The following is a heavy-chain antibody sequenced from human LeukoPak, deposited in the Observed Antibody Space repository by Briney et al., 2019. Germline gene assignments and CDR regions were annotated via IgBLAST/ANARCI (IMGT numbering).Heavy chain of an antibody. V-gene: IGHV4-31*03. CDR3: ARRSSAVTFDY. CDR2: IFYSGST. J-gene: IGHJ4*02. D-gene: IGHD4-17*01. CDR1: GASISSGGYY. Sequence: SETLSLTCTVSGASISSGGYYWSWIRQHPGKGLEWIGYIFYSGSTYYNPSLKSRVTISVDTSKNQFSLKLSSVTAADTAVYYCARRSSAVTFDYWGLGTLVTVSS.